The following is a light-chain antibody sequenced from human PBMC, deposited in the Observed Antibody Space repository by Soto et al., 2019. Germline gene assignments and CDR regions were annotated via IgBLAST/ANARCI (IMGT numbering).Light chain of an antibody. CDR3: QTWGTGMGV. Sequence: QSVLTQSPSASASLGASVNLTCTLSSGHSSYVIAWHQQQPEKGPRYLMKVNSDGGHSKGDGIPDRFSGSSSGAERYLTISSLQSEDEADYSCQTWGTGMGVFGGGTKVTVL. J-gene: IGLJ3*02. V-gene: IGLV4-69*02. CDR2: VNSDGGH. CDR1: SGHSSYV.